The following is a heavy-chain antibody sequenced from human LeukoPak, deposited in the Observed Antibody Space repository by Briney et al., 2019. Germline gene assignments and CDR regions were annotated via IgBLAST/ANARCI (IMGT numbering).Heavy chain of an antibody. CDR1: GGSISSSSYY. Sequence: SETLSLTCTVSGGSISSSSYYWGWIRQPPGKWLEWIGSIYYSGSTYYNPSLKSRVTISVDTSKNQFSLKLSSVTAADTAVYYCARRRDSSGYFFGPGTPPDYWGQGTLVTVSS. D-gene: IGHD3-22*01. J-gene: IGHJ4*02. CDR3: ARRRDSSGYFFGPGTPPDY. CDR2: IYYSGST. V-gene: IGHV4-39*01.